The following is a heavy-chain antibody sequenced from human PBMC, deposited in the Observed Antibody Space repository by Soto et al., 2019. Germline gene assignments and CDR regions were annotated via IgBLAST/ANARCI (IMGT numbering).Heavy chain of an antibody. CDR3: ARKPPTYYDFWSGYYTAGGWFDP. V-gene: IGHV4-59*01. CDR1: GDSIRPYY. CDR2: VYYSGSV. Sequence: PSETLSLTCTVSGDSIRPYYWTWIRQPPGKGLEWIGYVYYSGSVNYKSSLKSRVTMSVDTSKNQFSLRLNSVTAADTAVYYCARKPPTYYDFWSGYYTAGGWFDPWGQGTLVTVSS. J-gene: IGHJ5*02. D-gene: IGHD3-3*01.